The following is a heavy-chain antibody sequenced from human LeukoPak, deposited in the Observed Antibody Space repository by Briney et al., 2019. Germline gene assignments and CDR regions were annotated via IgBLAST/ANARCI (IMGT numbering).Heavy chain of an antibody. V-gene: IGHV4-34*01. D-gene: IGHD3-3*01. Sequence: PSETLSLTCAVYGGSFSGYYWSWIRQPPGKGLEWIGEINHSGSTNYNPSLKSRVTISVDIAKNQFSQKLSSVTAADTAVYYCARGRGYYDFWSGPPSYYYYMDVWGKGTTVTVSS. J-gene: IGHJ6*03. CDR2: INHSGST. CDR3: ARGRGYYDFWSGPPSYYYYMDV. CDR1: GGSFSGYY.